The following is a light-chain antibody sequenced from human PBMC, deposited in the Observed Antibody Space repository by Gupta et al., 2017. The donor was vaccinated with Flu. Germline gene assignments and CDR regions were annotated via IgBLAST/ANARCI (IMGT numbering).Light chain of an antibody. CDR2: KAS. CDR1: QSISRW. Sequence: SPSHMSASVGYRSTSTCRHSQSISRWLAWYQQKPGEAPKLMIYKASRLESGVASRFSGSGCGTDFTLSSSSPQHDGFATYYGQQYNSYFTFGGGTKVEIK. CDR3: QQYNSYFT. J-gene: IGKJ4*01. V-gene: IGKV1-5*03.